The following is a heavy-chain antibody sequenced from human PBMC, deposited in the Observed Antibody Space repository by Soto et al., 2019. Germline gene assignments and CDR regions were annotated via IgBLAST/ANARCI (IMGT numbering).Heavy chain of an antibody. V-gene: IGHV4-4*02. J-gene: IGHJ4*02. Sequence: QVRLQESGPGLVKPSETLSLTCTVSSDSIAGENWWSWVRQPPGLGLEWIGEVFDTGGTNYNPSLKSRVTMEVDKSKNQFSLKLISATAADTAVYYCARVFSSGSGWMYYFDFWGQGTLVSVSS. D-gene: IGHD6-19*01. CDR1: SDSIAGENW. CDR3: ARVFSSGSGWMYYFDF. CDR2: VFDTGGT.